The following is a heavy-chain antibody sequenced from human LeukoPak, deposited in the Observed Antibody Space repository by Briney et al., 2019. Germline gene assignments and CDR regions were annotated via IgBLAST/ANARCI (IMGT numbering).Heavy chain of an antibody. Sequence: GGSLRLSCAASGFTFSSYAMTWVRQAPGKGLEWVSAISNSGGSTYYADSVKGRFTISRDNSKNTLYLQMNSLKAEDTAVYYCAKGRGLVSPDDHWGQGTLVTVSS. V-gene: IGHV3-23*01. CDR3: AKGRGLVSPDDH. CDR1: GFTFSSYA. CDR2: ISNSGGST. D-gene: IGHD3/OR15-3a*01. J-gene: IGHJ4*02.